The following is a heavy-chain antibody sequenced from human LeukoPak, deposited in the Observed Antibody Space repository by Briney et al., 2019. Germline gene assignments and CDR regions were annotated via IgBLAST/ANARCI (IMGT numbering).Heavy chain of an antibody. CDR1: GFTVSSNY. V-gene: IGHV3-66*01. D-gene: IGHD6-13*01. J-gene: IGHJ4*02. CDR3: ARAESIAAAGHDY. CDR2: IYSGGST. Sequence: GGSLRLSCAASGFTVSSNYMSWVRQAPGKGLEWVSVIYSGGSTYYADSVKGRFTISRDNSKNTLYLQMNSLRAEDTAVYYCARAESIAAAGHDYWGQGTLVTVSS.